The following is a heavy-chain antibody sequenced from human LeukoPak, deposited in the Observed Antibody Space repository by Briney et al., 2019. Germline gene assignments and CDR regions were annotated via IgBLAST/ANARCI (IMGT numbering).Heavy chain of an antibody. CDR2: IHYSGNT. D-gene: IGHD2-21*02. J-gene: IGHJ4*02. V-gene: IGHV4-30-4*01. CDR3: AREILAYCGGDCYSAPSDY. CDR1: GGSISSGNCY. Sequence: PSQTLSLTCTVSGGSISSGNCYWSWVRQPPGKGLEWIGYIHYSGNTYYNPSLKSRVTISVDTSKSQFSLKLSSVTAADTAVYYCAREILAYCGGDCYSAPSDYWGQGTLVTVSS.